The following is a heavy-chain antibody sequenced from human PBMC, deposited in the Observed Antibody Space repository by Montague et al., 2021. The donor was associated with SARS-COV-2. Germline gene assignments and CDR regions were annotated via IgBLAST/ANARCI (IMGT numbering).Heavy chain of an antibody. CDR3: ARWDPQTLTVIGLRGKSACDY. CDR1: GESFSGYY. Sequence: SETLSLTCAVYGESFSGYYWTWIRQSPGKGLEWIAEINHSGTSNYNFNPSLRSRVTISVDTSKSQLSLKLSSVTAADTGVYYCARWDPQTLTVIGLRGKSACDYWGQGTLVTVSS. D-gene: IGHD2-21*01. CDR2: INHSGTS. V-gene: IGHV4-34*01. J-gene: IGHJ4*02.